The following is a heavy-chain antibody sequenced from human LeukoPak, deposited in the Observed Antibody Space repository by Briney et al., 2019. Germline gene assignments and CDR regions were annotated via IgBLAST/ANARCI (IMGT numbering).Heavy chain of an antibody. D-gene: IGHD3-10*01. CDR2: ISSNGGST. J-gene: IGHJ4*02. CDR3: AREAMVRGVSYFDY. Sequence: PGGSLRLSCAASGFTFSSYAMHCVRQAPGKGLEYVSAISSNGGSTYYANSVKGRFTISRDNSKNTLYLQMGSLRAEDMAVYYCAREAMVRGVSYFDYWGQGTLVTVSS. CDR1: GFTFSSYA. V-gene: IGHV3-64*01.